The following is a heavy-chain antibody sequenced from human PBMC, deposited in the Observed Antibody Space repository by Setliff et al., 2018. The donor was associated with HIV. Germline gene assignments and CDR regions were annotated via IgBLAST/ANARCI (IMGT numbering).Heavy chain of an antibody. CDR1: GYTFTSYA. Sequence: ASVMVSCKASGYTFTSYAMHWVRQAPGQRLEWMGWINAGNGNTKYSQKFQGRVTITRDTSASTAYMELSSLRSEDTAVYYCARDPEAQIVVVPAYMDVWGKGTTVTVSS. CDR2: INAGNGNT. CDR3: ARDPEAQIVVVPAYMDV. D-gene: IGHD2-2*01. V-gene: IGHV1-3*01. J-gene: IGHJ6*03.